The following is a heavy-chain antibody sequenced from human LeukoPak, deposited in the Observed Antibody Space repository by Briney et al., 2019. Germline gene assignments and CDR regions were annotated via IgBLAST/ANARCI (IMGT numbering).Heavy chain of an antibody. D-gene: IGHD6-13*01. Sequence: SETLSLTCTVSGGSISSYYWSWIRQPPGMGLEWIGYIYYSGSTNYNPSLKSRVTISVDTSKNQFSLKLSSVTAADTAVYYCARVGIAAGYNWFDPWGQGTLVTVSS. CDR2: IYYSGST. V-gene: IGHV4-59*01. CDR1: GGSISSYY. J-gene: IGHJ5*02. CDR3: ARVGIAAGYNWFDP.